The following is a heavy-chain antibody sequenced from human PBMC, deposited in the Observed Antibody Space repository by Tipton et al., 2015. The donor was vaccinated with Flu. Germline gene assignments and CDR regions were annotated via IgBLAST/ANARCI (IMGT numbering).Heavy chain of an antibody. CDR2: IYHSGST. CDR1: GYSINSGYY. D-gene: IGHD3-10*02. CDR3: ARHTGDSVRGVIDY. V-gene: IGHV4-38-2*01. Sequence: GLVKPSETLSLTCVVSGYSINSGYYRGWVRQPPGKGLEWIGTIYHSGSTYYNPSLKSRVTISVDTSQNQFSLRLSSVTAADTAVYYCARHTGDSVRGVIDYWGQGTLVTVSS. J-gene: IGHJ4*02.